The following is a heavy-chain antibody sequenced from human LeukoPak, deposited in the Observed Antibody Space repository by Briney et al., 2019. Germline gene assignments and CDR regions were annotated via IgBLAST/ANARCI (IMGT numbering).Heavy chain of an antibody. CDR3: ARHPELYFFDY. Sequence: SETLSLSCTVSGASISSYYWSWIRQPPGKGLEWIGYISYSGSTNYNPSLKSRVTISADTSKNQVSLTLSSVTAADTAVYYCARHPELYFFDYWGQGTLVTVSS. J-gene: IGHJ4*02. V-gene: IGHV4-59*08. D-gene: IGHD3-10*01. CDR1: GASISSYY. CDR2: ISYSGST.